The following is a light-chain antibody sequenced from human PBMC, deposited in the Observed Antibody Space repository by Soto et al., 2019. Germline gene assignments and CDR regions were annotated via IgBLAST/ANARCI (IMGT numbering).Light chain of an antibody. CDR2: DAS. CDR1: ESLSPH. CDR3: QQYKNWPPIT. Sequence: LVLTQSPGTLSLSPGETAILSCRASESLSPHSIAWYQQKPGQAPRLLIYDASNRATGIPARFSGSGSGTEFTLTITSLQSEDFAVYFCQQYKNWPPITFGQGTRLEIK. J-gene: IGKJ5*01. V-gene: IGKV3D-15*01.